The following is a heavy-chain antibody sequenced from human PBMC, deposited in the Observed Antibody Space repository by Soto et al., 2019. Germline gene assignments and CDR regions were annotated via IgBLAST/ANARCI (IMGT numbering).Heavy chain of an antibody. CDR3: AMEYYYDSSEKPPLSAPLDY. Sequence: PGGSLRLSCAASGFTFSDYYMSWIRQAPGKGLEWVSYISSSSSYTNYADSVKGRFTISRDNAKNSLYLQMNSLRAEDTAVYYCAMEYYYDSSEKPPLSAPLDYWGQGTLVTVSS. J-gene: IGHJ4*02. CDR2: ISSSSSYT. CDR1: GFTFSDYY. V-gene: IGHV3-11*03. D-gene: IGHD3-22*01.